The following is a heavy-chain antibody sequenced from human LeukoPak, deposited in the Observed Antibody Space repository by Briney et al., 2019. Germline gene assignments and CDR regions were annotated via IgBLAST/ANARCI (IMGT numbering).Heavy chain of an antibody. CDR2: FDPEDGET. V-gene: IGHV1-24*01. Sequence: GASVKASCKVSGYTLTELSMHWVRQAPGKGLEWMGGFDPEDGETIYAQKFQGRVTMTEDTSTDTAYMELSSLRPEDTAVYYCATDKPYYYGSGRPAFDYWGQGTLVTVSS. J-gene: IGHJ4*02. D-gene: IGHD3-10*01. CDR3: ATDKPYYYGSGRPAFDY. CDR1: GYTLTELS.